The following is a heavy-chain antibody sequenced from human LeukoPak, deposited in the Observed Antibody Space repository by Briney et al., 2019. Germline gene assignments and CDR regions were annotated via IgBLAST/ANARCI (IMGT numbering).Heavy chain of an antibody. CDR1: GFTFSSYW. CDR2: IKQDGSEK. V-gene: IGHV3-7*01. J-gene: IGHJ6*03. D-gene: IGHD5-18*01. CDR3: AKITAMVTYYYYYYMDV. Sequence: GGSLRLSCAASGFTFSSYWMSWVRKAPGKGLEWVANIKQDGSEKYYVDSVKGRFTISRDNAKNSLYLQMNSLRAEDTAVYYCAKITAMVTYYYYYYMDVWGKGTTVTVSS.